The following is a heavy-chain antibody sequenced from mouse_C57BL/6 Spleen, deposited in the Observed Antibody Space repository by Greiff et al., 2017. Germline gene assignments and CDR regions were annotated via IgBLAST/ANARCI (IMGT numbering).Heavy chain of an antibody. CDR3: ARHPYYSNYYFDY. Sequence: DVTLVESGGDLVKPGGSLKLSCAASGFTFSSYGMSWVRQTPDKRLEWVAISSSGGSYTYYPDSVKGRFTISRDNAKHTLYLQMSRLKSEDTAMYYCARHPYYSNYYFDYWGQGTSLTVSS. V-gene: IGHV5-6*02. D-gene: IGHD2-5*01. CDR1: GFTFSSYG. J-gene: IGHJ2*02. CDR2: SSSGGSYT.